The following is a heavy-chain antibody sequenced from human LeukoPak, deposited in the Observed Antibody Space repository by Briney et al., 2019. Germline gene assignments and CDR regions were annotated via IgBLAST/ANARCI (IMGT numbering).Heavy chain of an antibody. V-gene: IGHV1-69*05. D-gene: IGHD6-19*01. J-gene: IGHJ4*02. Sequence: ASVKVSCKASGVTFSSYAIGWVQQAPGQGLEWMGGIIPIFGTANYAQKFQGRVTITTDESTSTAYMELSSLRSEDTAVYYCARDAGSGWPDYWGQGTLVTVSS. CDR1: GVTFSSYA. CDR3: ARDAGSGWPDY. CDR2: IIPIFGTA.